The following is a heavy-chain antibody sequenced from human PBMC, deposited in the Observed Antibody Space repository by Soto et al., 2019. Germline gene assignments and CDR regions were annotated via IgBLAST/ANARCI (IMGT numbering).Heavy chain of an antibody. J-gene: IGHJ4*02. Sequence: QLQLQESGPGLVKPLETLSLACNVSGGSSSRSSYYRGWIRQPPGKGLEWIGSIYHGGTTLYNPALKSRVTISADTSESQTSLDLKSVTAADTAVYYCVRHEDVDTAFDYWGQGTLVTVSS. D-gene: IGHD5-18*01. CDR3: VRHEDVDTAFDY. CDR1: GGSSSRSSYY. CDR2: IYHGGTT. V-gene: IGHV4-39*01.